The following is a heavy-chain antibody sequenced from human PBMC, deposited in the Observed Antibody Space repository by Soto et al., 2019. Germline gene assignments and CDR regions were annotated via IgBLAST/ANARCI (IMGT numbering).Heavy chain of an antibody. J-gene: IGHJ5*02. CDR2: IKQDGSEK. Sequence: PGGSLRLSXAASGFTFSSYWMSWVRQAPGKGLEWVANIKQDGSEKYYVDSVKGRFTISRDNAKNSLYLQMNSLRAEDTAVYYCASSSKFWGSWFDPWGQGTLVTVS. CDR1: GFTFSSYW. V-gene: IGHV3-7*01. CDR3: ASSSKFWGSWFDP. D-gene: IGHD7-27*01.